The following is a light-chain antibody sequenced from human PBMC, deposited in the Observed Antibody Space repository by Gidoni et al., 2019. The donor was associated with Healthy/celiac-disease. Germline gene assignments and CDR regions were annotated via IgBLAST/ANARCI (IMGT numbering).Light chain of an antibody. CDR1: QSVSSSY. Sequence: EIVLTQSPGTLSLSPGESATVSCRASQSVSSSYLAWYQQKPGQAPRLLIYGASSRATGIPDRFSGSGSGTDFTLTISRLEPEDFAVYYCQQYGSSSTFXQXTKVEIK. J-gene: IGKJ1*01. V-gene: IGKV3-20*01. CDR3: QQYGSSST. CDR2: GAS.